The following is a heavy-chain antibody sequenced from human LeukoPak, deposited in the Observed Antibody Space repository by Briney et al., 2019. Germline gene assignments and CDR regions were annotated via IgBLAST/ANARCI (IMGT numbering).Heavy chain of an antibody. Sequence: SETLSLTCAVSGGSISSGGYSWSWIRQPPGKGLEWIGYIYYSGSTYYNPSLKSRVTISVDTSKNQFSLKLSSVTAADTAVYYCARGYTAPGDYWGQGTLVTVSS. CDR2: IYYSGST. V-gene: IGHV4-30-4*07. CDR3: ARGYTAPGDY. J-gene: IGHJ4*02. D-gene: IGHD3-10*01. CDR1: GGSISSGGYS.